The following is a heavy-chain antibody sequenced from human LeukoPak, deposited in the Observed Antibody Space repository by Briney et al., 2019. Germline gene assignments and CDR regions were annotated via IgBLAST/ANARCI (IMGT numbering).Heavy chain of an antibody. Sequence: GGSLRLSCAASGFTFSSYAMSWVRQAPGKGLEWVSAISGSGGSTYYADSVKGRFTISRDNSKHTLYLQMNSLRAEDTAVYYCAKDRRVVVINTIDYWGQGTLVTVSS. D-gene: IGHD3-22*01. V-gene: IGHV3-23*01. CDR1: GFTFSSYA. CDR2: ISGSGGST. CDR3: AKDRRVVVINTIDY. J-gene: IGHJ4*02.